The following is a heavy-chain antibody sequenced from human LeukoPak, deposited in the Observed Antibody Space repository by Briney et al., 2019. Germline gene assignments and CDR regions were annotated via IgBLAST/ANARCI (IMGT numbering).Heavy chain of an antibody. CDR2: IYTSGST. CDR1: GGSISSYY. V-gene: IGHV4-4*07. J-gene: IGHJ5*02. Sequence: SETLSLTCTVSGGSISSYYWSWIRQPAGEGLEWIGHIYTSGSTNYNPSLKSRVTMSVDTSKNQFSLKLSSVTAADTAVYYCARDPSYYDFWSGYNVPNWFDPWGQGTLVTVSS. D-gene: IGHD3-3*01. CDR3: ARDPSYYDFWSGYNVPNWFDP.